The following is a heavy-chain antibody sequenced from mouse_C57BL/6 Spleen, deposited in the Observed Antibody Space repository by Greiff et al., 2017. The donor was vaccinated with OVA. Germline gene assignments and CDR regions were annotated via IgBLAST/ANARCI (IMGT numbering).Heavy chain of an antibody. CDR2: IYPGSGST. Sequence: QVQLQQPGAELVKPGASVKMSCKASGYTFTSYWITWVKQRPGQGLEWIGDIYPGSGSTNYNEKFKSKATLTVDTSSSTAYMQLSSLTSEDTAVYYCARRHDSSVYFYAMDYWGQGTSVTVSS. CDR1: GYTFTSYW. V-gene: IGHV1-55*01. J-gene: IGHJ4*01. D-gene: IGHD3-2*02. CDR3: ARRHDSSVYFYAMDY.